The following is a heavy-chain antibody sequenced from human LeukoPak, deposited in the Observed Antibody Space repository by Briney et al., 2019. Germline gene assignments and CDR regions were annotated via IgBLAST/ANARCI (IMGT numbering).Heavy chain of an antibody. J-gene: IGHJ4*02. V-gene: IGHV3-53*01. D-gene: IGHD6-13*01. CDR3: ASRAAAQ. Sequence: GGSLRLSCAASGFTFSSYSMNWVRQAPGKGLEWVSVIYSGGSTYYADSVKGRFTISRDNSKNTLYLQMNSLRAEDTAVYYCASRAAAQWGQGTLVTVSS. CDR1: GFTFSSYS. CDR2: IYSGGST.